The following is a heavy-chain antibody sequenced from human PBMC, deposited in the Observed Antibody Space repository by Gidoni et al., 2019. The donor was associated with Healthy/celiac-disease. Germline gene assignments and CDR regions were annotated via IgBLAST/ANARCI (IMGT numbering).Heavy chain of an antibody. J-gene: IGHJ6*02. CDR1: GYTFTSYG. CDR2: ISAYNGNT. D-gene: IGHD3-10*01. CDR3: ARDSSGYYGSGSYYKPGPYYYYYGMDV. V-gene: IGHV1-18*01. Sequence: QVQLVQSGAEVKKPGASVKVSCTASGYTFTSYGISWVRQAPGQGLEWRGWISAYNGNTNYAQKLQGRVTMTTDTSTSTAYMELRSLRSDDTAVYYCARDSSGYYGSGSYYKPGPYYYYYGMDVWGQGTTVTVSS.